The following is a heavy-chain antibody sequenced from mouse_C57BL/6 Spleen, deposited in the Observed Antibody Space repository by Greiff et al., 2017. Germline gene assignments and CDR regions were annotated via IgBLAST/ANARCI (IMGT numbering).Heavy chain of an antibody. CDR1: GYTFTSYW. D-gene: IGHD1-1*01. CDR3: ARSHYYGSSPWFAY. CDR2: IYPGSGST. J-gene: IGHJ3*01. Sequence: QVQLQQPGAELVKPGASVKMSCKASGYTFTSYWITWVKQRPGQGLEWIGDIYPGSGSTNYNEKFKSKATLTVDTSSSTAYMQLSSLTSEDSAVYYCARSHYYGSSPWFAYGGQGTLVTVSA. V-gene: IGHV1-55*01.